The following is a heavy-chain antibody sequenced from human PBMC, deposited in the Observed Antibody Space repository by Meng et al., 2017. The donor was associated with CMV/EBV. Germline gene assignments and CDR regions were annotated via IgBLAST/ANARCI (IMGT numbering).Heavy chain of an antibody. V-gene: IGHV3-7*01. D-gene: IGHD2-2*01. CDR3: ARFFTPARSSRVVPAAMSYYYGMDV. CDR1: GFTFSSYW. Sequence: GESLKISCAASGFTFSSYWMSWVRQAPGKGLEWVANIKQDGSEKYYVDSVKGRFTISRDNAKNSLYLQMNSLRAEDTAVYYCARFFTPARSSRVVPAAMSYYYGMDVWGQGTTVTVSS. J-gene: IGHJ6*02. CDR2: IKQDGSEK.